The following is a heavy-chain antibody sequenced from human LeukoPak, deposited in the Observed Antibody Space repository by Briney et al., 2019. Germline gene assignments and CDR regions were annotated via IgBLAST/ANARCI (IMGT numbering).Heavy chain of an antibody. J-gene: IGHJ6*03. CDR3: ARALGKGDPYYYYHYMDV. D-gene: IGHD7-27*01. CDR2: INLDGRER. CDR1: EFAFSTYW. Sequence: GGSLRLSCTASEFAFSTYWMTWVRQAPGKGLEWVANINLDGRERHYVDPVRGRFTVSRDNAKNSLYLQMNSLRAEDTAVYFCARALGKGDPYYYYHYMDVWGKGTTVTVSS. V-gene: IGHV3-7*01.